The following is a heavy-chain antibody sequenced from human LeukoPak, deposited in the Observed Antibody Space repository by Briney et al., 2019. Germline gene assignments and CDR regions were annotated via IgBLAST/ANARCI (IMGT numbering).Heavy chain of an antibody. J-gene: IGHJ4*02. Sequence: PGGSLRLSCAASGFTFSSYSMNWVRQAPGKGLEWVSSISSSSSYIYYADSVKGRFTISRDNAKNSLYLQMNSLRAEDTAVYYWARRAGGGVVIIAADYFDYGGQGPLVTVSS. CDR1: GFTFSSYS. CDR3: ARRAGGGVVIIAADYFDY. D-gene: IGHD3-3*01. V-gene: IGHV3-21*01. CDR2: ISSSSSYI.